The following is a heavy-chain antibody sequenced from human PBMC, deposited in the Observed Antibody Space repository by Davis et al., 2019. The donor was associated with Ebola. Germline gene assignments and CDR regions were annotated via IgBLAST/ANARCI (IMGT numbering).Heavy chain of an antibody. V-gene: IGHV2-70*11. D-gene: IGHD5-24*01. J-gene: IGHJ6*02. CDR1: GFSLSTSGMC. CDR3: ARTKRDDYNPYYYRAMDV. Sequence: GPTLVKPTQTLTLTCTFSGFSLSTSGMCVSWIRQPPGKALEWLARIEWEDDKYYSTSLRIRLTISKDTSKNQVVLTMTNMDPVDTATYFCARTKRDDYNPYYYRAMDVWGLGTTVTVSS. CDR2: IEWEDDK.